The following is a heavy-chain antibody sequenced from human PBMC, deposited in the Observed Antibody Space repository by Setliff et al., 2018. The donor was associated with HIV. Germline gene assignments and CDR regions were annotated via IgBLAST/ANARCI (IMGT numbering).Heavy chain of an antibody. Sequence: SETLSLTCSVSGAPIDDASYYWAWIRQPPGQGLECIGSIYFSERPYYNPSLSSRVTISLDTSKNQFSLRLTSVAATDTAVYYCARQVKYSSSPLHFDSWGQGTLVTVSS. CDR2: IYFSERP. J-gene: IGHJ4*02. D-gene: IGHD6-13*01. CDR1: GAPIDDASYY. CDR3: ARQVKYSSSPLHFDS. V-gene: IGHV4-39*07.